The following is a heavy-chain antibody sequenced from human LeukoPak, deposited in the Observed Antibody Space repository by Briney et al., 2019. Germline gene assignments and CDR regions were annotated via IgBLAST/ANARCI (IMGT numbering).Heavy chain of an antibody. V-gene: IGHV4-30-4*01. D-gene: IGHD2-15*01. Sequence: PSETLSLTCTVSGGSISSGDYYWSWFRQPPGKGLEWMGYIHYSGSTYYSPSLKSRVTISRDTSKKQFSLKLSSVTAADTAVYYCARHTTGGGDFWGQGTLVTVSS. J-gene: IGHJ4*02. CDR1: GGSISSGDYY. CDR3: ARHTTGGGDF. CDR2: IHYSGST.